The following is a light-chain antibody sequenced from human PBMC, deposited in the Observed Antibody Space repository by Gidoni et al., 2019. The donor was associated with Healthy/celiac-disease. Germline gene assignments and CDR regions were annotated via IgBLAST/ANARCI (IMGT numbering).Light chain of an antibody. V-gene: IGLV3-9*01. CDR3: QVWDSSLYV. J-gene: IGLJ1*01. Sequence: SYELTQPLPVSVALGQTARITCGGNNIGSKNVHWYQQKPGQAPVLVIYRDSNRPSGIPERFSGSNSGNTATLTISRAQAGDEADYYCQVWDSSLYVFGTGTKVTVL. CDR2: RDS. CDR1: NIGSKN.